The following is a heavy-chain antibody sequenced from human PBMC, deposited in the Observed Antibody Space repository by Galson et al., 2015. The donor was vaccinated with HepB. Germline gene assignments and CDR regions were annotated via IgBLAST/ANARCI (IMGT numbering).Heavy chain of an antibody. CDR3: ARDGDLYSSTWYRTDY. Sequence: SLRLSCAASGFTFSSYWMSWVRQAPGKGLEWVANMKQDGSEKYYVDSVKGRFTISRDNAKNSLYLQMNSLRAEDTAVYYCARDGDLYSSTWYRTDYWGQGTLVTVSS. D-gene: IGHD6-13*01. V-gene: IGHV3-7*01. J-gene: IGHJ4*02. CDR2: MKQDGSEK. CDR1: GFTFSSYW.